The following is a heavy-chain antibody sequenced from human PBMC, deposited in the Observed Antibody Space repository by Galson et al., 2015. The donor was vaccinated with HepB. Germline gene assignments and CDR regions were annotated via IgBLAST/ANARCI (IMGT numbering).Heavy chain of an antibody. Sequence: SLRLSCAASGFTFSSYAMHWVRQAPGKGLEWVAVISYDGSNKYYADSVKGRFTISRDNSKNTLYLQMNSLRAEDTAVYYCARGVVVVITGGMVVWGQGTTVTVSS. CDR3: ARGVVVVITGGMVV. CDR2: ISYDGSNK. CDR1: GFTFSSYA. D-gene: IGHD3-22*01. J-gene: IGHJ6*02. V-gene: IGHV3-30-3*01.